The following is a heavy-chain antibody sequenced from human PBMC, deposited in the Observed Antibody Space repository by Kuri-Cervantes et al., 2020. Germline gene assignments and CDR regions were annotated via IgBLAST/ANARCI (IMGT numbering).Heavy chain of an antibody. J-gene: IGHJ4*02. D-gene: IGHD6-19*01. Sequence: GGSLRLSCAASGFTFSSYAMHWVRQAPGKGLEWVAVISYDGSNKYYADSVKGRFTISRDNSKNTLYLQMNSLRAEDTAVYYCAKAPSVAGVVDYWGQGTLVTVSS. CDR2: ISYDGSNK. CDR3: AKAPSVAGVVDY. CDR1: GFTFSSYA. V-gene: IGHV3-30*07.